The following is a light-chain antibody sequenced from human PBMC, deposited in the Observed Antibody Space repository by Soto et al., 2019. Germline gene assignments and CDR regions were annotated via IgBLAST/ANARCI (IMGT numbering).Light chain of an antibody. CDR3: QQLYTYPNT. J-gene: IGKJ2*01. V-gene: IGKV1-9*01. CDR2: SIS. Sequence: IQVTQSPSILSASVGDRVTITCRTSPDVMTAFAWYQQRSGKAPRLLIYSISSLKSGVPSRFSGSGSGAEFTLTISSLQPEDFASYFCQQLYTYPNTFGLGTQRQI. CDR1: PDVMTA.